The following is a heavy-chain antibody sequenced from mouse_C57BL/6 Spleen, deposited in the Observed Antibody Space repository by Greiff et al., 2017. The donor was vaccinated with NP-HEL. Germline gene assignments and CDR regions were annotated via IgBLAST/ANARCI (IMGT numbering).Heavy chain of an antibody. Sequence: QVQLQQPGAELVKPGASVKLSCKASGYTFTSYWMHWVKQRPGQGLEWIGMIHPNSGSTNYNEKFKSKATLTVDKSSSTAYMQLSRLKSEDSAVYSCSRDCGASWYFDVWGPGTTVTVSS. V-gene: IGHV1-64*01. CDR1: GYTFTSYW. J-gene: IGHJ1*01. D-gene: IGHD3-3*01. CDR2: IHPNSGST. CDR3: SRDCGASWYFDV.